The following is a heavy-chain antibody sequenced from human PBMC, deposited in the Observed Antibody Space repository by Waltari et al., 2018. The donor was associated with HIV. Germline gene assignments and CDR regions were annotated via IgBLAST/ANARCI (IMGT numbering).Heavy chain of an antibody. CDR2: INAGNGNT. D-gene: IGHD2-15*01. V-gene: IGHV1-3*01. J-gene: IGHJ4*02. CDR3: ARDIPRMGIDY. CDR1: GYTFTSYA. Sequence: QVQLVQSGAEVKKPGASVKVSCQASGYTFTSYALHWGRQAPGQRLEWMGWINAGNGNTKYSQKFQGRVTITRDTSASTAYMELSSLRSEDTAVYYCARDIPRMGIDYWGQGTLVTVSS.